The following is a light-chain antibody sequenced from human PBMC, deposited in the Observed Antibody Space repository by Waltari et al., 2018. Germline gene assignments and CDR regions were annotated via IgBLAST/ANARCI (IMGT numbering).Light chain of an antibody. Sequence: EVVMTQSPATLSVSPGERATLSCTASQSVRSFVARYQQQPGQAPRLLIHGASTRATGIPARFSGSGSGTEFTLTISSLQSEDFAVYYCQQYNDWPPLTFGGGTKVEIK. CDR2: GAS. CDR1: QSVRSF. J-gene: IGKJ4*01. V-gene: IGKV3-15*01. CDR3: QQYNDWPPLT.